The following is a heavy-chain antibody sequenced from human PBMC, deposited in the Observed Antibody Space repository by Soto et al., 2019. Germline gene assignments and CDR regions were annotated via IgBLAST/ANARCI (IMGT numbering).Heavy chain of an antibody. V-gene: IGHV3-30-3*01. J-gene: IGHJ4*02. CDR3: ARGRRIAVAGPIDY. D-gene: IGHD6-19*01. CDR2: ISYDGSNK. CDR1: GFTFSSYA. Sequence: QVQLVESGGGVVQPGRSLRLSCAASGFTFSSYAMHWVRQAPGKGLEWVAVISYDGSNKYYADSVKGRFTNSRDNSKNTLYLQMNSLRAEDTAVYYCARGRRIAVAGPIDYWGQGTLVTVSS.